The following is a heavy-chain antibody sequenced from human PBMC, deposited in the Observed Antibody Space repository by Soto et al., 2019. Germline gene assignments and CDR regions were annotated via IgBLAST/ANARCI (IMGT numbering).Heavy chain of an antibody. CDR1: GYTFTGYY. V-gene: IGHV1-2*04. D-gene: IGHD2-2*01. CDR3: ARSDIVVVPAAIAYYYYGMDV. CDR2: INPNSGGT. Sequence: VKVSCKASGYTFTGYYMHWVRQAPGQGLEWMGWINPNSGGTNYAQKFQGWVTMTRDTSISTAYMELSRLRSDDTAVYYCARSDIVVVPAAIAYYYYGMDVWGQGTTVTVSS. J-gene: IGHJ6*02.